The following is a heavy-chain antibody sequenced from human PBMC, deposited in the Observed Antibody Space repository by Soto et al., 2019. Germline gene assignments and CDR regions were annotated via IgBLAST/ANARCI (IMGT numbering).Heavy chain of an antibody. J-gene: IGHJ4*02. V-gene: IGHV3-23*01. CDR2: ISGSGGST. Sequence: GGSLRLSCAASGFTFSSYAMSWVRQAPGKGLEWVSAISGSGGSTYYADSVKGRFTISRDNSKNTLYLQMNSLRAEDTAVYYCAKDSFPGGGDIVVVTAAFYFDYWGQGTLVTVSS. D-gene: IGHD2-2*01. CDR3: AKDSFPGGGDIVVVTAAFYFDY. CDR1: GFTFSSYA.